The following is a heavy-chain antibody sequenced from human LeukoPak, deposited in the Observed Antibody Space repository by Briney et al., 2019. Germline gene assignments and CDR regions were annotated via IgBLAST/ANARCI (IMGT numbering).Heavy chain of an antibody. J-gene: IGHJ4*02. CDR3: AKVEVGATKRYYFDY. CDR2: ISGSGGST. D-gene: IGHD1-26*01. CDR1: GFTFSSYA. V-gene: IGHV3-23*01. Sequence: EGSLRLSCAASGFTFSSYAMSWVRQAPGKGLEWVSAISGSGGSTYYADSVKGRFTISRDNSKNTLYLQMNSLRAEDTAVYYCAKVEVGATKRYYFDYWGQGTLVTVSS.